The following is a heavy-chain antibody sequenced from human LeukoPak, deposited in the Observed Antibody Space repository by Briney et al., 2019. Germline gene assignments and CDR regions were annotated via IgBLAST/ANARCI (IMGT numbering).Heavy chain of an antibody. V-gene: IGHV4-39*07. J-gene: IGHJ3*02. CDR3: ARVLVGAIDAFDI. CDR1: GGSISSSSYY. Sequence: SETLSLTCTVSGGSISSSSYYWGWIRQPPGKGLEWIGSIYYSGSTYYNSSLKSRVTISVDTSKNQFSLKLSSVTAADTAVYYCARVLVGAIDAFDIWGQGTMVTVSS. D-gene: IGHD1-26*01. CDR2: IYYSGST.